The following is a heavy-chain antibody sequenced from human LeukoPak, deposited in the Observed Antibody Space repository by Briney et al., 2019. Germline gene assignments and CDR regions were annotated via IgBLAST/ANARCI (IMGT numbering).Heavy chain of an antibody. CDR2: IIPIFGTA. CDR3: TTRGEVTSYYYYYMDV. CDR1: GGTFSSYA. Sequence: GASVKVSCKASGGTFSSYANSWVRQAPGQGLEWMGGIIPIFGTANYAQKFQGRVTITADESTSTAYMELSSLRSEDTAVYYCTTRGEVTSYYYYYMDVWGKGTTVTVSS. J-gene: IGHJ6*03. V-gene: IGHV1-69*13. D-gene: IGHD3-3*01.